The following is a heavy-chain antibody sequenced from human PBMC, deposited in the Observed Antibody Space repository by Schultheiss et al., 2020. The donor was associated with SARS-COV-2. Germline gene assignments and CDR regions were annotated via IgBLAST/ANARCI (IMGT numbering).Heavy chain of an antibody. V-gene: IGHV4-4*02. Sequence: GSLRLSCAVSGGSISSSNWWSWVRQPPGKGLEWIGEIYHSGRTNYNPSLKSRVTISVDTSKNQFSLKLSSVTAADTAVYYCANGTVSDYFDYWGQGTLVTVSS. D-gene: IGHD4-17*01. J-gene: IGHJ4*02. CDR2: IYHSGRT. CDR1: GGSISSSNW. CDR3: ANGTVSDYFDY.